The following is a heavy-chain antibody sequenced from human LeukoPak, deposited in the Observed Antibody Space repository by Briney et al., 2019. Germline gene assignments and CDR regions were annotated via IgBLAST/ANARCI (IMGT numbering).Heavy chain of an antibody. J-gene: IGHJ3*02. CDR3: ARAYDYVWGSYRYLYAFDI. D-gene: IGHD3-16*02. V-gene: IGHV3-48*01. CDR2: ISSRSSTI. CDR1: GSTFSSYS. Sequence: GGSLRLSCAASGSTFSSYSMNWVRQAPGKGLEWVSYISSRSSTIYYADSVKGRFTISRDNAKNSLYLQMNSLRAEDTAVYYCARAYDYVWGSYRYLYAFDIWGQGTMVTVSS.